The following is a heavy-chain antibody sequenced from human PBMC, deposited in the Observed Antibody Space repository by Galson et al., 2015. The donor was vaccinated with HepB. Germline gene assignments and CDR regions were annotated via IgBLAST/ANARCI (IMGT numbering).Heavy chain of an antibody. V-gene: IGHV1-18*01. CDR1: GYTFTSYG. Sequence: SVKVSCKASGYTFTSYGISWVRQAPGQGLEWMGWISAYNGNTNYAQKLQGRVTMTTDTSTSTAYMELSSLRSEDTAVYYCARDRPTVVTPGKRINDAFDIWGQGTMVTVSS. CDR3: ARDRPTVVTPGKRINDAFDI. D-gene: IGHD4-23*01. CDR2: ISAYNGNT. J-gene: IGHJ3*02.